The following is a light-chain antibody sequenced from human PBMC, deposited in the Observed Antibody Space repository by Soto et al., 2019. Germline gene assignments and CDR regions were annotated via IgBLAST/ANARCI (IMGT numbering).Light chain of an antibody. CDR2: AAS. Sequence: DLQMTQSPSSVSASVGDRVTITCRASQGLSSWLAWYQQKPGKAPKLLIYAASSLQSGVPSRFSGSGSGTDFTLTISSLQSEDFATYYCQQANSFPPTFGQGTKLEIK. J-gene: IGKJ2*01. CDR3: QQANSFPPT. V-gene: IGKV1-12*01. CDR1: QGLSSW.